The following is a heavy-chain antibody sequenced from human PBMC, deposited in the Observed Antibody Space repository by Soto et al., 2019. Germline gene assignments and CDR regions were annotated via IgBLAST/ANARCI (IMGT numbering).Heavy chain of an antibody. CDR3: ARGRQWLSRPNWFDP. V-gene: IGHV4-38-2*01. CDR1: GFSISSGYY. D-gene: IGHD6-19*01. J-gene: IGHJ5*02. CDR2: IDHSGST. Sequence: QVHLQESGPGLVKPSETLSLTCAVSGFSISSGYYWGWIRQPPGKGLEWIGNIDHSGSTYYNPSLKSRVTISVDTSKNQFSLKLTSVTAADTAVYYCARGRQWLSRPNWFDPWGQGTLVTVSS.